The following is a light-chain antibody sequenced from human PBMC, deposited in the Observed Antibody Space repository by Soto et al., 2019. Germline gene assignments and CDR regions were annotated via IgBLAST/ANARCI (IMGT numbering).Light chain of an antibody. CDR3: SSYAGSSNV. V-gene: IGLV2-8*01. CDR1: SSDVGAYNY. Sequence: QSALTQPASVSGSPGQPITISCTGTSSDVGAYNYVSWYQQHPGKAPKLMIYEVNKRPSGVPDRFSGSKSGNTASLTVSGLQAEDEADYYCSSYAGSSNVFGTGTQLTVL. CDR2: EVN. J-gene: IGLJ1*01.